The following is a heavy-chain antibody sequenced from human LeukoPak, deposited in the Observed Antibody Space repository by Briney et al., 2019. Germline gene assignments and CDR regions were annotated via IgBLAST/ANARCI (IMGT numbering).Heavy chain of an antibody. J-gene: IGHJ6*03. CDR2: IYYSGST. Sequence: TSETLSLTCTVSGGSISSYYWSWIRQPPGKGLEWIGYIYYSGSTNYNPSLKSRVTISVDTFKNQFSLKLSSVTAADTAVYYCAREAPYYYMDVWGKGTTVTVSS. CDR3: AREAPYYYMDV. V-gene: IGHV4-59*01. CDR1: GGSISSYY.